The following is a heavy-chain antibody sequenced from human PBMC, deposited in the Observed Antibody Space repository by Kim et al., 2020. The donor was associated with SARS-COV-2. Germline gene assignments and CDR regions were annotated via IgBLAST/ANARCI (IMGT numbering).Heavy chain of an antibody. V-gene: IGHV1-3*04. CDR3: ARDNSGRGWFDP. D-gene: IGHD5-12*01. CDR1: GYTFTNYA. CDR2: INTGNGNT. J-gene: IGHJ5*02. Sequence: ASVKVSCKASGYTFTNYAMHWVRQAPGQRVEWMGWINTGNGNTKYSQKFQGRVTITRDTSASTAYMEVSSLRSEDTDVYYRARDNSGRGWFDPWGQGTLVTVSS.